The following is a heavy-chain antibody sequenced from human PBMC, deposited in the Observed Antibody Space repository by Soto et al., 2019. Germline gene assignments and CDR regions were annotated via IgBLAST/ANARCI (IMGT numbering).Heavy chain of an antibody. J-gene: IGHJ3*02. D-gene: IGHD5-18*01. Sequence: QVQLVESGGGVVQPGRSLRLSCAASGFTFSSYAMHWVRQAPGKGLEWVAVISYDGSNKYYADSVKGRFTISRDNSKNTLYLQMNSLRAEDTAVYYCARDKKAQDTAMVFYAFDIWGQGTMVTVSS. CDR3: ARDKKAQDTAMVFYAFDI. CDR1: GFTFSSYA. CDR2: ISYDGSNK. V-gene: IGHV3-30-3*01.